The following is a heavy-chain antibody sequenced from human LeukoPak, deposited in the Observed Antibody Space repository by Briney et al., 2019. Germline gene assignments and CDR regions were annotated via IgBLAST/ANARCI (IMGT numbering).Heavy chain of an antibody. J-gene: IGHJ5*02. CDR3: ASSKTTVTSWFDP. CDR2: IYHSGST. V-gene: IGHV4-4*02. CDR1: GGSISSSNW. Sequence: SETLSLTCAVSGGSISSSNWWSWVRQPPGKGLEWIGEIYHSGSTNYNPSLKSRVTISVDTSKNQFSLKLSSVTAADTAVYYCASSKTTVTSWFDPWGQGTLVTVSS. D-gene: IGHD4-17*01.